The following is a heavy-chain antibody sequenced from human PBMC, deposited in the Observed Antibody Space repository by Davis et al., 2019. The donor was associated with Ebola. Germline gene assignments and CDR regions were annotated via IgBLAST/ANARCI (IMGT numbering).Heavy chain of an antibody. Sequence: GESLKISCADSVITFSSYAMTWVRQAPGKGLEWVSAISGSGGSTYYADSVKGRFTISRDNSKKTMYLQMNSLRAEDTAVYFCARGVPNYDPWSAYRIDYWGQGTLVTVSS. J-gene: IGHJ4*02. CDR1: VITFSSYA. D-gene: IGHD3-3*01. CDR2: ISGSGGST. CDR3: ARGVPNYDPWSAYRIDY. V-gene: IGHV3-23*01.